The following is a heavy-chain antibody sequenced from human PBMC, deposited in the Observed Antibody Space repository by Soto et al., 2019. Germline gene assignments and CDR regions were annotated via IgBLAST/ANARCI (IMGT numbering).Heavy chain of an antibody. D-gene: IGHD2-2*01. CDR3: APDGSPSXVVPAAXIFDL. J-gene: IGHJ2*01. V-gene: IGHV3-7*01. Sequence: GGSLRLSFAASGFTFSSYWMIWVRQAPGKGLEWVSNIKQDGSEKYYVDSVKGRFTISRDNAKNSLYLQMNSLRAEDTAVYYCAPDGSPSXVVPAAXIFDLWGRGTLVTVSS. CDR1: GFTFSSYW. CDR2: IKQDGSEK.